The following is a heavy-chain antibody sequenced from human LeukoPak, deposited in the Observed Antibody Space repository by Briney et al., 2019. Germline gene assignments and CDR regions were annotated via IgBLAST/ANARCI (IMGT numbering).Heavy chain of an antibody. V-gene: IGHV3-33*01. Sequence: GGSLRLSCAASGLTFSNYGMHWVRQAPGKGLEWVAVIWYDGSNKYYADSVKGRFTISRDNSKNSLYLQMNSMRAEDTAYYYCARARGDYDRSGYYGYWGPGTLVTVSS. J-gene: IGHJ4*02. CDR2: IWYDGSNK. CDR1: GLTFSNYG. D-gene: IGHD3-22*01. CDR3: ARARGDYDRSGYYGY.